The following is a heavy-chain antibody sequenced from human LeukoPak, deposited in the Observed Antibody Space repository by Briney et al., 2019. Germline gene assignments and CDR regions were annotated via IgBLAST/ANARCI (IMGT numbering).Heavy chain of an antibody. D-gene: IGHD3-22*01. CDR3: ARDGGDYDSSGYYALDY. Sequence: SVKVSCKASGGTFSSYAISWVRQAPGQGLGWMGGIIPIFGTANYAQKFQGRVTITADESTSTAYMELSSLRSEDTAVYYCARDGGDYDSSGYYALDYWGQGTLVTVSS. CDR2: IIPIFGTA. V-gene: IGHV1-69*13. CDR1: GGTFSSYA. J-gene: IGHJ4*02.